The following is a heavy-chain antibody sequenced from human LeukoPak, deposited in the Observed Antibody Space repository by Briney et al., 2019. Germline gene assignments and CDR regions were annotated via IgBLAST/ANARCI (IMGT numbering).Heavy chain of an antibody. CDR1: GFTFSSYT. CDR3: ARDLYGDYAFDY. D-gene: IGHD4-17*01. Sequence: GGSLRLSCAASGFTFSSYTMNWVRQAPGKGLEWVSSISSGSNYIYYADSVKGRFTISRDSAKNSLYLQMNSLRAEDMAVYYCARDLYGDYAFDYWGQGTLVTVYS. CDR2: ISSGSNYI. V-gene: IGHV3-21*01. J-gene: IGHJ4*02.